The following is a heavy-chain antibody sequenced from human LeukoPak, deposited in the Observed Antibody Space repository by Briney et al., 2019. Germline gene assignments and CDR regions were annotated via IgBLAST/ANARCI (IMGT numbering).Heavy chain of an antibody. CDR1: GFTFSGSA. V-gene: IGHV3-73*01. J-gene: IGHJ4*02. CDR3: TAVLPPPHPPDDDY. CDR2: IRSKANSYAT. D-gene: IGHD2/OR15-2a*01. Sequence: GGSLRLSCAASGFTFSGSAMHWVRQASGKGLEWVGRIRSKANSYATAYAASVKGRFTISRDDSKDTAYLQMNSLKTEDTAVYYCTAVLPPPHPPDDDYWGQGTLVTVSS.